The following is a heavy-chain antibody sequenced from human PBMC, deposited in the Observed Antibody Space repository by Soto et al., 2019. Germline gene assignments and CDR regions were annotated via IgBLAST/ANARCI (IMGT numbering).Heavy chain of an antibody. J-gene: IGHJ4*02. CDR2: IHYSGST. V-gene: IGHV4-59*01. CDR1: GGSMSGYY. D-gene: IGHD5-18*01. Sequence: SETLSLTCTVSGGSMSGYYWSWLRQPPGKGLEWIGHIHYSGSTNYDPSLKSRVTISVDTSKNQFSLKVSPVTAADTAVYYCARLTAPMVPLLYWGQGTLVTVSS. CDR3: ARLTAPMVPLLY.